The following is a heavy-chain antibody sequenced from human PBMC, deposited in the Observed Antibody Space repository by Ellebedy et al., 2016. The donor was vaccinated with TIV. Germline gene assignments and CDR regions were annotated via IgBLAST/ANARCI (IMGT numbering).Heavy chain of an antibody. CDR3: AGFCTITSCYRGNWFNP. CDR1: GFTFSSYA. J-gene: IGHJ5*02. D-gene: IGHD2-2*01. V-gene: IGHV3-23*01. Sequence: GGSLRLXXAASGFTFSSYAMTWVRQAPGKGLEWVSGISGSNNSTYYADSVKGRFTISRDNSKSTVSLQLNSLRVDDTAVYYCAGFCTITSCYRGNWFNPWGQGTLVTVSS. CDR2: ISGSNNST.